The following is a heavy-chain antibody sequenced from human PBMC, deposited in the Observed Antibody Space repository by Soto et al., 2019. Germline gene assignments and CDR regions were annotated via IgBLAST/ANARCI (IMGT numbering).Heavy chain of an antibody. CDR2: ISGSGGST. D-gene: IGHD3-22*01. CDR1: GFTFSSYA. CDR3: VKDGMISGSTMLVVPTGYFDY. Sequence: EVQLLESGGGLVQPGGSLRLSCAASGFTFSSYAMSWVRQAPGKGLEWVSAISGSGGSTYYADSVKGRFTISRDNSKNALYLRMNSLRAEDTAVYYCVKDGMISGSTMLVVPTGYFDYWGQGTLVTGSS. J-gene: IGHJ4*02. V-gene: IGHV3-23*01.